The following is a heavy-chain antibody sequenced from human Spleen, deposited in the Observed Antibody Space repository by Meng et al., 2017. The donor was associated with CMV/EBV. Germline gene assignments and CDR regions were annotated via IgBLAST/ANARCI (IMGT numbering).Heavy chain of an antibody. CDR1: GFTFSSYW. D-gene: IGHD2-2*01. J-gene: IGHJ4*02. CDR2: INSAGSDT. CDR3: AKIGPRPDIVVVPAAANYFDY. Sequence: GESLKISCAASGFTFSSYWMHWVRQVPGKGLVWVSRINSAGSDTSYADSVRGRFTISRDNSKNTLYLQMNSLRAEDTAVYYCAKIGPRPDIVVVPAAANYFDYWGQGTLVTVSS. V-gene: IGHV3-74*01.